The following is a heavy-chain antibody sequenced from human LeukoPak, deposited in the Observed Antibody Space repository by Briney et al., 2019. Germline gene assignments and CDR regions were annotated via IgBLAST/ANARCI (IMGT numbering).Heavy chain of an antibody. J-gene: IGHJ5*02. CDR2: IWYHGSNK. D-gene: IGHD2-2*01. CDR3: ARDQVGYCSSTSCYLRNNWFDP. Sequence: PGRSLRLTCAASGLTFSNYGMHWVRQAPGKGQEWVAVIWYHGSNKYYADSVKGRFTISRDNSKNTLYLQMNSLRAEDTAVYYCARDQVGYCSSTSCYLRNNWFDPWGQGTLVTVSS. V-gene: IGHV3-33*01. CDR1: GLTFSNYG.